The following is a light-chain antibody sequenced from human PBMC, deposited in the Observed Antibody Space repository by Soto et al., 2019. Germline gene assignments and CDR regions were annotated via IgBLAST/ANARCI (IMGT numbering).Light chain of an antibody. V-gene: IGKV1-33*01. CDR1: QVITTS. CDR2: DAS. Sequence: DIRMAQSPSSLSASLGDRITITCQASQVITTSLSWFQQRPGNAPRLLIFDASYLAAGVPSRFSGSGSGTDFSFTISSLQPEDIATYYCQQYDSLPYTFGQGTKLEIK. CDR3: QQYDSLPYT. J-gene: IGKJ2*01.